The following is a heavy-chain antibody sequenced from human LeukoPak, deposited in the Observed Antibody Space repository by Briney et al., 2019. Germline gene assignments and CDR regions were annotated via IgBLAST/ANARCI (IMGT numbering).Heavy chain of an antibody. CDR3: AGGYCSSTSCFIGGGGYYYYGMDV. J-gene: IGHJ6*02. Sequence: SETLSLTCVVYGGSFSGYYWTWIRQPPGKGLEWIGEINQSGSTNYHPSLKSRVTISVDTSKNQFSLKLSSVTAADTAVYYCAGGYCSSTSCFIGGGGYYYYGMDVWGQGTTVTVSS. CDR2: INQSGST. V-gene: IGHV4-34*01. CDR1: GGSFSGYY. D-gene: IGHD2-2*01.